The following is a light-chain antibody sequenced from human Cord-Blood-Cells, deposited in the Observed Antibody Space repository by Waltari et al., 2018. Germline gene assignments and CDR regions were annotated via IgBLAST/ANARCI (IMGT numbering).Light chain of an antibody. Sequence: DIQMTQSPSSLSASVGDRDTITCQASQDISNYLNWYQQKPGKAPKLLIYDASNLETGVPSRFSGSGSVTDFTFTISSLQPEDIATYYCQQYDNLLTFGGGTKVEIK. V-gene: IGKV1-33*01. CDR3: QQYDNLLT. CDR2: DAS. J-gene: IGKJ4*01. CDR1: QDISNY.